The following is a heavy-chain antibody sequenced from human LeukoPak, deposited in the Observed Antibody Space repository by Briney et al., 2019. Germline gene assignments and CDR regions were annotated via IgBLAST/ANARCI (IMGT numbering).Heavy chain of an antibody. CDR3: AREGGFYRPLDY. D-gene: IGHD3-3*01. CDR2: VHLDGRT. Sequence: SETLSLPCGFSGGSVISTNWWTWVRQPPGKGLEWIGEVHLDGRTNYNPSLESRLTISVDLSENHVSLKLTSVTAADTAVYYCAREGGFYRPLDYSGQGTLVTVSS. V-gene: IGHV4-4*02. J-gene: IGHJ4*02. CDR1: GGSVISTNW.